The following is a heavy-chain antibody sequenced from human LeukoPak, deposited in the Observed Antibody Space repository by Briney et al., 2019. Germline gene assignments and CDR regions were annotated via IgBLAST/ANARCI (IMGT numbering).Heavy chain of an antibody. CDR3: ARWVVSGWYYYGMDV. Sequence: SETLSLTCTVSGGSISSYYWSWIRQPPGKGLEWIAYIDYRGSTTYNPSLKSRVTISVDTSKSQFSLKLSSVTAADTAVYYCARWVVSGWYYYGMDVWGQGTTVTVSS. D-gene: IGHD6-19*01. CDR2: IDYRGST. J-gene: IGHJ6*02. V-gene: IGHV4-59*01. CDR1: GGSISSYY.